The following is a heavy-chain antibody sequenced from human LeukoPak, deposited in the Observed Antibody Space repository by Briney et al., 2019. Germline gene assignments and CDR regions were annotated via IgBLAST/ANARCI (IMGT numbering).Heavy chain of an antibody. CDR1: VGSINSYY. CDR3: ARQRTAPPIYEYYGMDV. Sequence: SETLSLTCTASVGSINSYYWSWIRQPPGKGLEWIGYISYSGTPTYNPSLRSRVTISLDTSKTQLSLRLTSVTAADTAVYYCARQRTAPPIYEYYGMDVWGQGTTVTVSS. V-gene: IGHV4-59*08. CDR2: ISYSGTP. J-gene: IGHJ6*02. D-gene: IGHD3-9*01.